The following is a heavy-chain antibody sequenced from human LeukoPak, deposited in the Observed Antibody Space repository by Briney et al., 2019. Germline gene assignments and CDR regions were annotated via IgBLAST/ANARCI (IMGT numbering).Heavy chain of an antibody. V-gene: IGHV4-39*01. CDR1: GGSISSSSYY. D-gene: IGHD3-10*01. Sequence: SETLSLTCTVSGGSISSSSYYWGWIRQPPGKGLEWIGSIYYSGSTYYNPSLKSRVTISVDTSKNQFSLTLSSVTAADTAVYYCARQPLIGAYYYGSGTKAWFDPWGQGTLVTVSS. CDR3: ARQPLIGAYYYGSGTKAWFDP. J-gene: IGHJ5*02. CDR2: IYYSGST.